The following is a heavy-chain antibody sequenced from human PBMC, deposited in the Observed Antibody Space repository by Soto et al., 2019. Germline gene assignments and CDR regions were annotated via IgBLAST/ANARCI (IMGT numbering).Heavy chain of an antibody. CDR1: GFTIRNYA. CDR2: ISGGSDRT. J-gene: IGHJ3*01. V-gene: IGHV3-23*04. D-gene: IGHD5-12*01. Sequence: EVQVVESGGDLVQPGGSLRLSCAASGFTIRNYAMSWVRQAPGKALEWVSGISGGSDRTYYADSVKGRFTIFKDNSKNKLYLQMSSQRVEDTAVYHCEGSWTWGQGTMVTVSS. CDR3: EGSWT.